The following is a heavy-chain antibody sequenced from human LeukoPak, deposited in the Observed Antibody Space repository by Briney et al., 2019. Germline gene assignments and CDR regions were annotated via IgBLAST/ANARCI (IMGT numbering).Heavy chain of an antibody. V-gene: IGHV1-8*01. Sequence: ASVKVSRKASGYTFTSYDINWVRQATGQGLEWMGWMNPNSGNTGYAQKFQGRVTMTRNTSISTAYMELSSLRSEDTAVYYCARGQYVVPAAMDYYGMDVWGQGTTVTVSS. CDR2: MNPNSGNT. CDR1: GYTFTSYD. J-gene: IGHJ6*02. D-gene: IGHD2-2*01. CDR3: ARGQYVVPAAMDYYGMDV.